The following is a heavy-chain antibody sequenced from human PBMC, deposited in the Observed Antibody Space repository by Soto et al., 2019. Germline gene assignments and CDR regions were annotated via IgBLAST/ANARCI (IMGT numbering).Heavy chain of an antibody. V-gene: IGHV4-4*02. D-gene: IGHD3-16*01. CDR1: GGSISSSNW. J-gene: IGHJ6*02. CDR2: IYHSGST. CDR3: ARIGAGYYYYGMDA. Sequence: PSETLSLTCAVSGGSISSSNWWSWVRQPPGKGLEWIGEIYHSGSTNYNPSLKSRVTISVDKSKNQFSLKLSSVTAADTAVYYCARIGAGYYYYGMDAWGQGTTVTVSS.